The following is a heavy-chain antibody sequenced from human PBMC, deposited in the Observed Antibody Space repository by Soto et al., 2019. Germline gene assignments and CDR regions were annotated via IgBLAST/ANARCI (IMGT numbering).Heavy chain of an antibody. CDR3: ARTLYYYDSSGYPETYYFDY. J-gene: IGHJ4*02. Sequence: SVKVSCKASGGTFSSYAISWVRQAPGQGLEWMGGIIPIFGTANYAQKFQGRVTITADESTSTAYMELSSLRSEDTAVYYCARTLYYYDSSGYPETYYFDYWGQGTLVTVSS. CDR2: IIPIFGTA. CDR1: GGTFSSYA. D-gene: IGHD3-22*01. V-gene: IGHV1-69*13.